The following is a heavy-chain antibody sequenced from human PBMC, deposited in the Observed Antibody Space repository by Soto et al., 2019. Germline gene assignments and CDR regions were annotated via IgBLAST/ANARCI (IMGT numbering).Heavy chain of an antibody. CDR2: ISYNGNNK. CDR1: GFTFSSYG. D-gene: IGHD3-10*01. Sequence: QVQLVESGGGVVQPGRSLRLSCAASGFTFSSYGMQWVRQAPGKGLEWVSVISYNGNNKYYADSVKGRYNISRNNSNNTLYLQMNSLRAEDTAVYYCAKEGSRWFGESHFDYWSQGTLVIVSS. V-gene: IGHV3-30*18. CDR3: AKEGSRWFGESHFDY. J-gene: IGHJ4*02.